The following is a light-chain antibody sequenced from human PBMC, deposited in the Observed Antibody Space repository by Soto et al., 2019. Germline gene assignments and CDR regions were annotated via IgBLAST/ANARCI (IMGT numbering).Light chain of an antibody. CDR3: QKLNSYPLT. CDR1: QGISSY. CDR2: AAS. Sequence: DIQLTQSPSFLFASVGDRVTITCRASQGISSYLAWYQQKPGKAPKLLIYAASTLQSGVPSRFSGSGSGTEFTLTINSLQPEDFATYYCQKLNSYPLTFGGGTKVDIK. J-gene: IGKJ4*01. V-gene: IGKV1-9*01.